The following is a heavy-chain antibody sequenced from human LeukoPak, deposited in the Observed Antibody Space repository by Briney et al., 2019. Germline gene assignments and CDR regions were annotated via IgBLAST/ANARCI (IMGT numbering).Heavy chain of an antibody. CDR3: ARERGNDYGDYLGAFDI. V-gene: IGHV1-2*06. CDR1: GYTFTGYY. CDR2: IHPNSGGT. Sequence: ASVKVSCKASGYTFTGYYMHWVRQAPGQGREWMGRIHPNSGGTNYAQKFQGRVTMTRDTSISTAYMELSRLRSDDTAVYYCARERGNDYGDYLGAFDIWGQGTMVTVSS. D-gene: IGHD4-17*01. J-gene: IGHJ3*02.